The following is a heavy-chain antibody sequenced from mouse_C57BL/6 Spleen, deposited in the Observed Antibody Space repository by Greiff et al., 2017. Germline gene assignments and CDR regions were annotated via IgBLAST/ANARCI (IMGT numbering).Heavy chain of an antibody. CDR2: ISDGGSYT. CDR1: GFTFSSYA. Sequence: EVKLEESGGGLVKPGGSLKLSCAASGFTFSSYAMSWVRQTPEKRLEWVATISDGGSYTYYPDNVKGRFTISRDNAKNNLYLQMSHLKSEDTAMYYCARGGLYYDYEGFAYWGQGTLVTVSA. J-gene: IGHJ3*01. CDR3: ARGGLYYDYEGFAY. D-gene: IGHD2-4*01. V-gene: IGHV5-4*03.